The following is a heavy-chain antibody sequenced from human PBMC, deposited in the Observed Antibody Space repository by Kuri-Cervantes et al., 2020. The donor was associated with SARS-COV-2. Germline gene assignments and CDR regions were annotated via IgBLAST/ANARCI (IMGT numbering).Heavy chain of an antibody. CDR2: ISWDGGST. J-gene: IGHJ6*02. D-gene: IGHD3-22*01. CDR1: GFTFDDYA. V-gene: IGHV3-43D*04. CDR3: AGGGVLSLYDSSGSDSAYYYGMDV. Sequence: GGSLRLSCAASGFTFDDYAMHWVRQAPGKGLEWVSLISWDGGSTYYADSVKGRFTISRDNSKNSLYLQMNSLRAEDTAVYYCAGGGVLSLYDSSGSDSAYYYGMDVWGQGTTVTVSS.